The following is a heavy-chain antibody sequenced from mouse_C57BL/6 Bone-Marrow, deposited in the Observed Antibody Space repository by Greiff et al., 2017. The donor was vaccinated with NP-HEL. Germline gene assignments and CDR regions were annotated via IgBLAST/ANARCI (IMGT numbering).Heavy chain of an antibody. CDR3: AKDWNYFDY. V-gene: IGHV1-80*01. CDR2: IYPGDGDT. CDR1: GYAFSSYW. D-gene: IGHD4-1*01. J-gene: IGHJ2*01. Sequence: VQLQQSGAELVKPGASVKISCKASGYAFSSYWMTWVKQRPGKGLEWIGQIYPGDGDTNYNGKFKGKATLTSDKSSSTAYMQLSSLTSEDSAVYFCAKDWNYFDYWGQGTTLTVSS.